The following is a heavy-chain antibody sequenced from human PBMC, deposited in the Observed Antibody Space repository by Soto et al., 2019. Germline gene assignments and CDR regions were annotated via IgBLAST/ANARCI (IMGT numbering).Heavy chain of an antibody. CDR2: IYYSGST. J-gene: IGHJ4*02. CDR3: ARAGYSSSWYFDY. CDR1: GGSISSYY. D-gene: IGHD6-13*01. V-gene: IGHV4-59*01. Sequence: SETLSLTCTVSGGSISSYYWSWIRQPPGKGLEWIGYIYYSGSTNYNPSLKSRVTISVDTSKNQFSLKLSSVTAADTAVYYCARAGYSSSWYFDYWGQGTLVTVSS.